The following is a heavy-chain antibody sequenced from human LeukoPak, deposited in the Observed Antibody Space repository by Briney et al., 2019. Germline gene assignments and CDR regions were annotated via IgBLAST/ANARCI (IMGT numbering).Heavy chain of an antibody. J-gene: IGHJ4*02. V-gene: IGHV3-7*01. CDR2: IKEGGSDK. Sequence: TGGSLRLSCEASGFTVSNRWMTWVRQAPGKGLEWVATIKEGGSDKFYVDSVKGRFTISEDNAKNSLFLQMNSLRPEDTAVYYCAIDPFGHWGQGTRVTVSS. CDR3: AIDPFGH. D-gene: IGHD3-10*01. CDR1: GFTVSNRW.